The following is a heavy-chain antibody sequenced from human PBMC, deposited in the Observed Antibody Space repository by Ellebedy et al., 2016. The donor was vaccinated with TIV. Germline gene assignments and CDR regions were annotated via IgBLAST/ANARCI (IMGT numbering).Heavy chain of an antibody. CDR3: ARGRVYYDILTGYSPEGGWFDP. V-gene: IGHV4-34*01. J-gene: IGHJ5*02. CDR2: INHSGST. D-gene: IGHD3-9*01. Sequence: MPSETLSLTCAVYGGSFSGYYWTCIRQPPGKGLEWIGEINHSGSTNYNPSLKSRVTISIDRSKNQFSLQLSSVTAADTAVYYCARGRVYYDILTGYSPEGGWFDPWGQGTLVTVSS. CDR1: GGSFSGYY.